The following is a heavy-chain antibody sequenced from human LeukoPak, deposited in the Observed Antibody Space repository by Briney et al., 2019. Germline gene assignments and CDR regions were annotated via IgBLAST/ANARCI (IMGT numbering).Heavy chain of an antibody. CDR1: GGTFSSYA. D-gene: IGHD4-17*01. CDR3: ARLRWYGDGGHDAFDI. CDR2: ISAYNGNT. Sequence: ASVKVSCKASGGTFSSYAISWVRQAPGQGLEWMGWISAYNGNTNYAQKLQGRVTMTTDTSTSTAYMELRSLRSDDTAGYYCARLRWYGDGGHDAFDIWGQGTMVTVSS. J-gene: IGHJ3*02. V-gene: IGHV1-18*01.